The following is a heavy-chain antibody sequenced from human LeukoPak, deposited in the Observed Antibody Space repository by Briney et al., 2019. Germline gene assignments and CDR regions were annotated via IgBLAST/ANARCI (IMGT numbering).Heavy chain of an antibody. D-gene: IGHD6-19*01. J-gene: IGHJ5*02. CDR3: ARDMRVAVAGTWWFDP. Sequence: SETLSLTCTVSSGSISSSSYYWGWIRQPPGKGLEWIGSIYYSGSTYYNPSLKSRVTISVDTSKNQFSLKLSSVTAADTAVYYCARDMRVAVAGTWWFDPWGQGTLVTVSS. CDR2: IYYSGST. CDR1: SGSISSSSYY. V-gene: IGHV4-39*07.